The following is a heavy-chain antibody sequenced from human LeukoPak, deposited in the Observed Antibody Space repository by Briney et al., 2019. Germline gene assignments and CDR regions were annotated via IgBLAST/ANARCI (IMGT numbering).Heavy chain of an antibody. CDR3: AKDRGRLYGSGSFLDY. CDR2: ITTSSSIL. V-gene: IGHV3-48*01. J-gene: IGHJ4*02. Sequence: GGSLRLSCAASGFTFNGYSIIWVRQAPGKGLEWISYITTSSSILYYADSVKGRFTVSRDNAKNTLYLQMNSLRAEETAVYYCAKDRGRLYGSGSFLDYWGQGTLVTVSS. D-gene: IGHD3-10*01. CDR1: GFTFNGYS.